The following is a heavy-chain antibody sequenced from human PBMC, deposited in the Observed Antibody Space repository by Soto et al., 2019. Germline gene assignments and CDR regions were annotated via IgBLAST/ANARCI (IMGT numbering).Heavy chain of an antibody. J-gene: IGHJ5*02. CDR1: GGSISSSSYY. CDR3: ARSPRESSFYYRSGTSNWFDP. CDR2: IYYGGST. V-gene: IGHV4-39*01. Sequence: SETLSLTCTVSGGSISSSSYYWGWIRQPPGKGLEWIGSIYYGGSTYYNPSLQSRVTISVDTSKNQFSLKLSSVTAADTAVYYCARSPRESSFYYRSGTSNWFDPWGQGTLVTVSS. D-gene: IGHD3-10*01.